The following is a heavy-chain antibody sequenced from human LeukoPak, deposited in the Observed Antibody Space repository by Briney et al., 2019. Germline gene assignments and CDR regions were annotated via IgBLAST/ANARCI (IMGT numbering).Heavy chain of an antibody. V-gene: IGHV1-2*02. J-gene: IGHJ4*02. Sequence: ASVKVSCKASGYTFTDFYMHWVRQAPGQGLEWMGWINPNTGGTNYAQKFQGRVTMTRDTSISTAYMELSSLRSDDTAVYYCARAPRGVTGTTMGFWGQGTLVTVSS. CDR1: GYTFTDFY. D-gene: IGHD1-7*01. CDR3: ARAPRGVTGTTMGF. CDR2: INPNTGGT.